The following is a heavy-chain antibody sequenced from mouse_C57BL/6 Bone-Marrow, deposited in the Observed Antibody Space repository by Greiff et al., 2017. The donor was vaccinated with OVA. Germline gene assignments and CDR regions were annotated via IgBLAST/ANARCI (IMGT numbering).Heavy chain of an antibody. D-gene: IGHD1-1*01. CDR3: ERENDGSRANWYFDV. CDR1: GYTFTSYW. CDR2: IYPGSGST. J-gene: IGHJ1*03. Sequence: QVQLQQPGAELVKPGASVKMSCKASGYTFTSYWITWVKQRPGQGLEWIGDIYPGSGSTNYNEKFKSKATLTVDTSSSTAYMQLSSLTSEDSAVFSDERENDGSRANWYFDVWGTGTTVTVSS. V-gene: IGHV1-55*01.